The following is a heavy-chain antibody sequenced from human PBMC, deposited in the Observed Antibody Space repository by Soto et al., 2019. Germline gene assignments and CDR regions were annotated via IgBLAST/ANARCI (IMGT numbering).Heavy chain of an antibody. CDR2: IIAMHGIT. V-gene: IGHV1-69*02. CDR1: GGTFSTYS. CDR3: ARNSMIVVPEPFDP. Sequence: GASVKVSCKDSGGTFSTYSMFWVRQAPGQGLEWMGRIIAMHGITNYAQRFQDRVTMTADKSTATAYMELRSLRSDDTAVYYCARNSMIVVPEPFDPWGQGTLVTVSS. D-gene: IGHD3-22*01. J-gene: IGHJ5*02.